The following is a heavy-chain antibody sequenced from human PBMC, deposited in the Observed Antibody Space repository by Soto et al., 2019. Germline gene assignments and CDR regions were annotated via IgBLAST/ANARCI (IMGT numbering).Heavy chain of an antibody. CDR1: GGSISSSNW. Sequence: PSETLYLTCAVSGGSISSSNWWSWVRQPPGKGLEWIGEIYHSGSTNYNPSLKSRVTISVDKSKNQFSLKLSSVTAADTAVYYCARGGSLSSSIVWDYWGQETLVTVSS. J-gene: IGHJ4*02. CDR3: ARGGSLSSSIVWDY. D-gene: IGHD6-6*01. V-gene: IGHV4-4*02. CDR2: IYHSGST.